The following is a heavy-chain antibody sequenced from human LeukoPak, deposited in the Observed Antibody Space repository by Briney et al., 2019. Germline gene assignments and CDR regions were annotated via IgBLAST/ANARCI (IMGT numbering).Heavy chain of an antibody. CDR2: INPSSGGT. CDR1: GYTFTDYY. Sequence: ASVKVSCKASGYTFTDYYMHWVRQAPGQGLEWMGWINPSSGGTNYAQKFQGRVTMTRDTSISTAYMELSRLRSDDTAVYYCARLLYDYVWGCYRYWGQGTLVTVSS. V-gene: IGHV1-2*02. CDR3: ARLLYDYVWGCYRY. D-gene: IGHD3-16*02. J-gene: IGHJ4*02.